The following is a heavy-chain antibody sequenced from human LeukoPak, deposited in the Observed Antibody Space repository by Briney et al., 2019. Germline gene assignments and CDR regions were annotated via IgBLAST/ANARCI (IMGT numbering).Heavy chain of an antibody. J-gene: IGHJ4*02. Sequence: QTGGSLRLSCAASGFTVSSNYMSWVRQAPGKGLEWVSVIYSGGSTYYADSVKGRFTISRDNSKNTLYLQMNSLRAEDTAVYYCARDLWRPRTGPYWGQGTLVTVSS. V-gene: IGHV3-66*01. D-gene: IGHD1-1*01. CDR2: IYSGGST. CDR1: GFTVSSNY. CDR3: ARDLWRPRTGPY.